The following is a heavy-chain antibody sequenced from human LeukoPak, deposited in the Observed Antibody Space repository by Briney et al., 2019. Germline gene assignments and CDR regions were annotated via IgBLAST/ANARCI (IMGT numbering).Heavy chain of an antibody. D-gene: IGHD2-2*01. CDR3: AKEGALGYCSSTSCEDAFDI. CDR2: ISGSGGST. V-gene: IGHV3-23*01. CDR1: GFTFSSYA. J-gene: IGHJ3*02. Sequence: GGSLRPSCAASGFTFSSYAMSWVRQAPGKGLEWVSAISGSGGSTYYADSVKGRFTISRDNSKNTLYPQMNSLRAEDTAVYYCAKEGALGYCSSTSCEDAFDIWGQGTMVTVSS.